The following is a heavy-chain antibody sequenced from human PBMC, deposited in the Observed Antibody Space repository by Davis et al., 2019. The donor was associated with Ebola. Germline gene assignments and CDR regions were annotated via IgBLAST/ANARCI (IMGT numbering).Heavy chain of an antibody. V-gene: IGHV3-48*04. J-gene: IGHJ4*02. Sequence: GESLKISCAASGFTFSSYGMHWVRQAPGKGLEWVSYISGGGRTIYYADSVKGRFTISRDNAKNSLYLQMNSLRAEDTAVYYCARDPYYYGSGSFDYWGQGTLVTVSS. CDR1: GFTFSSYG. D-gene: IGHD3-10*01. CDR3: ARDPYYYGSGSFDY. CDR2: ISGGGRTI.